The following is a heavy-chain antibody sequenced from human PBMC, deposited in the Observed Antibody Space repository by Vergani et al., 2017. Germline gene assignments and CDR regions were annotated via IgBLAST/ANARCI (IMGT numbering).Heavy chain of an antibody. J-gene: IGHJ4*02. CDR2: INPNSGGT. V-gene: IGHV1-2*02. D-gene: IGHD5-24*01. CDR3: ARGRGEMATTLDY. CDR1: GYTFTGYY. Sequence: QVQLVQSGAEVKKPGASVKVSCKASGYTFTGYYMHWVRQAPGQGLEWMGWINPNSGGTNYAQKFQGRVTMTRDTSTSTAYMELRSLRSDDTAVYYCARGRGEMATTLDYWGQGTLVTVSS.